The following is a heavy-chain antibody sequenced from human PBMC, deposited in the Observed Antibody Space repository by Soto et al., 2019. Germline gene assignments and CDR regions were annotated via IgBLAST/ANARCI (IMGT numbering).Heavy chain of an antibody. CDR1: GGFVSSGSYY. D-gene: IGHD1-1*01. CDR2: MSHSGGT. J-gene: IGHJ3*02. V-gene: IGHV4-34*01. CDR3: ARVERGTATTVVDAFDI. Sequence: QVQLQQWGAGLLKPSETLSLTCAVYGGFVSSGSYYWIWIRQPPGKGLEWIGEMSHSGGTHFNPSLKSRVTISVDTSKNQFSLKMSLVTAADTALYYCARVERGTATTVVDAFDIWGPGTMVTVSS.